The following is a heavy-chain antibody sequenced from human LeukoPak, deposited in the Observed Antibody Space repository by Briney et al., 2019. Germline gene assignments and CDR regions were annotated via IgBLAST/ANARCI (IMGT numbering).Heavy chain of an antibody. V-gene: IGHV1-2*02. J-gene: IGHJ6*03. CDR1: VYTFTGYY. CDR2: INPNSGGT. D-gene: IGHD1-7*01. CDR3: ARRAVAGTTRGYYYYYYMDV. Sequence: ASVKVSCKASVYTFTGYYMHWVRQAPGQGLEWMGWINPNSGGTNYAQKFQGRVTMTRDTSISTAYMELSRLRSDDTAVYYCARRAVAGTTRGYYYYYYMDVWGKGTTVTVSS.